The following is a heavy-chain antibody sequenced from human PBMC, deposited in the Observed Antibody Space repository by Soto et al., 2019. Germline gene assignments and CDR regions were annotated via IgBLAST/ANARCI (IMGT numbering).Heavy chain of an antibody. V-gene: IGHV3-33*01. Sequence: QVQLVESGGGVVQPGRSLRLSCAASGFTFSSYGMHWVRQAPGKGLEWVAVIWYDGSNKYYADSVKGRFTISRDNSKKTLYLEMNGLRAEDTAVYYCAREGRPVVTPPQPHWYFDLWGRGTLVTVSS. D-gene: IGHD2-21*02. J-gene: IGHJ2*01. CDR3: AREGRPVVTPPQPHWYFDL. CDR2: IWYDGSNK. CDR1: GFTFSSYG.